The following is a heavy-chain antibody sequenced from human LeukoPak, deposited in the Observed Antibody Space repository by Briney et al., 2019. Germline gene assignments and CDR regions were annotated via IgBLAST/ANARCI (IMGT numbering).Heavy chain of an antibody. CDR3: ARDGGYSYADY. J-gene: IGHJ4*02. D-gene: IGHD5-18*01. CDR2: IRYDGSQK. V-gene: IGHV3-30*02. CDR1: GFTFRNYG. Sequence: GGSLRLSCETSGFTFRNYGVHWVRQAPGKGLEWVAFIRYDGSQKSYADSVKGRFTISRDNAKNSLYLQTNSLRAEDTAVYYCARDGGYSYADYWGQGTLVTVSS.